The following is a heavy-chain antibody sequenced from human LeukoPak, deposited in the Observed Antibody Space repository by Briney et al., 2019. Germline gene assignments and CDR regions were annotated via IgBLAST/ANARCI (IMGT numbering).Heavy chain of an antibody. V-gene: IGHV3-23*01. CDR2: ISGSGGST. D-gene: IGHD2-2*02. CDR3: AKDLALPAAIREVFDY. Sequence: GGSLRLSCAASGFTFSSYAMSWVRQAPGKGLEWVSAISGSGGSTYYADSVKGRFTISRDNSKNTLYLQMNSLRAEDTAVYYCAKDLALPAAIREVFDYWGQGTLVTVSS. CDR1: GFTFSSYA. J-gene: IGHJ4*02.